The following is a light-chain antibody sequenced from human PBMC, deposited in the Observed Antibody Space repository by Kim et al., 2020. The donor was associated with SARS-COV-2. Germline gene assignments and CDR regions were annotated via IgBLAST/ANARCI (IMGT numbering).Light chain of an antibody. J-gene: IGLJ1*01. CDR1: SSDVGYYNR. CDR3: SSSTSTNTYV. V-gene: IGLV2-18*02. CDR2: EVS. Sequence: GQSVTISCTGGSSDVGYYNRVSWYQQFPGTAPKLIIYEVSNRPSGVPDRFSGSRSGNTASLTISGLQPEDEADYYCSSSTSTNTYVFGTGTKVTVL.